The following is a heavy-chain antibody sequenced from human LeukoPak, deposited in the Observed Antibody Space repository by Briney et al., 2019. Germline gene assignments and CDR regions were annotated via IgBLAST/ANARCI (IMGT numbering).Heavy chain of an antibody. CDR1: GFTVSSNY. J-gene: IGHJ4*02. D-gene: IGHD2-2*01. Sequence: GGSLRLSCAASGFTVSSNYMSWVRQAPGKGLEWLSVIYVGGSTFYADSVKGRFTISRDNSKNTLYLKMNSLRADDTAVYYCARDHRNAGVFGYWGQGTLVTVSS. CDR2: IYVGGST. V-gene: IGHV3-53*01. CDR3: ARDHRNAGVFGY.